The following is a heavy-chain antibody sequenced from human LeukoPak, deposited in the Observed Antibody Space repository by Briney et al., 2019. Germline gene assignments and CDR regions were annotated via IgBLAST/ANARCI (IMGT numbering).Heavy chain of an antibody. CDR2: IYYSGST. CDR3: ARGGYYDILTGSDAFDI. J-gene: IGHJ3*02. Sequence: PSETLSLTCTVSGGSISSSSYYWGWIRQPPGKGLEWIGSIYYSGSTNYNPSLKSRVTISVDTSKNQFSLKLSSVTAADTAVYYCARGGYYDILTGSDAFDIWGQGTMVTVSS. CDR1: GGSISSSSYY. D-gene: IGHD3-9*01. V-gene: IGHV4-39*07.